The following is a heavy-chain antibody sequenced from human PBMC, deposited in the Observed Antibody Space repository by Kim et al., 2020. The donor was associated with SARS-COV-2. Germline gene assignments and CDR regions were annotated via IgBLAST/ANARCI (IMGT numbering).Heavy chain of an antibody. J-gene: IGHJ4*02. CDR2: IYYSGST. CDR3: AGGETYYYGSGSYYFAV. Sequence: SETLSLTCTVSGGSISSSSYYWGWIRQPPGKGLEWIGSIYYSGSTYYNPSLKSRVTISVDTSKNQFSLKLSSVTAADTAVYYCAGGETYYYGSGSYYFAVWGQGTLVTVSS. V-gene: IGHV4-39*01. CDR1: GGSISSSSYY. D-gene: IGHD3-10*01.